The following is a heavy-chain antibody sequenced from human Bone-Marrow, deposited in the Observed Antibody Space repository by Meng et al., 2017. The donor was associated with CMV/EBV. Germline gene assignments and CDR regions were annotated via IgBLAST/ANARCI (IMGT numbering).Heavy chain of an antibody. D-gene: IGHD6-6*01. Sequence: GGSLRLSCTASGFTFGDYAMSWVRQAPGKGLEWVGFIRSKAYGGTTEYAASVKGRFTISRDDSKSMAYLQMNSMKTEDTAVYYCTRDHPHKAARHLTFDYWGQGTLVTVSS. CDR1: GFTFGDYA. CDR2: IRSKAYGGTT. CDR3: TRDHPHKAARHLTFDY. V-gene: IGHV3-49*04. J-gene: IGHJ4*02.